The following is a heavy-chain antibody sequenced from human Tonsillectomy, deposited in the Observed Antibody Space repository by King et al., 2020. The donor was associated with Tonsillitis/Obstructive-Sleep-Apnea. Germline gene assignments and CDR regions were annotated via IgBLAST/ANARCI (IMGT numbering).Heavy chain of an antibody. Sequence: DVQLVESGAEVKKPGDSLKISCKGSGYSFTSYWICWVRQMPGKGLEWMGIIYPGDSDTRNNPSFQGQVTISADKSISTASLQCSSLKASDTAMYYCARLGLQYAHDAFDIWGQGKTVTVSS. D-gene: IGHD4-11*01. V-gene: IGHV5-51*01. CDR1: GYSFTSYW. J-gene: IGHJ3*02. CDR3: ARLGLQYAHDAFDI. CDR2: IYPGDSDT.